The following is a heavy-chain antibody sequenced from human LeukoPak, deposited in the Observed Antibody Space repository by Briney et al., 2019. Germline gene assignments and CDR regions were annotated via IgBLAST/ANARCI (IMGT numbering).Heavy chain of an antibody. J-gene: IGHJ3*02. Sequence: GASVKVSCKASGGAFSSYAISWVRQAPGQGLEWMGGIIPIFGTANYAQKFQGRVTITADESTSTAYMELSSLRSEDTAVYYCARPRGQLLPLDAFDIWGQGTMVTVSS. D-gene: IGHD2-2*01. CDR3: ARPRGQLLPLDAFDI. CDR1: GGAFSSYA. CDR2: IIPIFGTA. V-gene: IGHV1-69*01.